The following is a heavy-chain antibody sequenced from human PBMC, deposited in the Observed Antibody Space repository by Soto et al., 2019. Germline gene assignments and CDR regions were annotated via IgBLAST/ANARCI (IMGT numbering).Heavy chain of an antibody. CDR2: ISDSGGST. D-gene: IGHD6-6*01. CDR1: GFTFSSYG. V-gene: IGHV3-23*01. J-gene: IGHJ5*02. CDR3: ARLYSSSSVNRWFDP. Sequence: GGSLRLSCAASGFTFSSYGMSWVRQAPGKGLEWVSVISDSGGSTYYADSVKGRFTISRDNSKKNTLYLQMNSLRDEDTAVYYCARLYSSSSVNRWFDPWGQGTLVTVSS.